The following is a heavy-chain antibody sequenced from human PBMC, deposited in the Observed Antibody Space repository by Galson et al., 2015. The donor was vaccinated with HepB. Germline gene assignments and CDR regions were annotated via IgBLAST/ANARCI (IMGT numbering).Heavy chain of an antibody. CDR1: GGSISSYY. V-gene: IGHV4-59*08. CDR3: ARLVVVPAASRGYYFDY. CDR2: IYYSGST. D-gene: IGHD2-2*01. J-gene: IGHJ4*02. Sequence: LSLTCTVSGGSISSYYWSWIRQPPGKGLEWIGYIYYSGSTNYNPSLKSRVTISVDTSKNQFSLKLSSVTAADTAVYYCARLVVVPAASRGYYFDYWGQGTLVTVSS.